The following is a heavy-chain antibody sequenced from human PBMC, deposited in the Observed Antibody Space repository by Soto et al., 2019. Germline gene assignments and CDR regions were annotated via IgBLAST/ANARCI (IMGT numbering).Heavy chain of an antibody. CDR3: ARYRAGHLDY. J-gene: IGHJ4*02. Sequence: SETLSLTCTVSGDSISRSSYFWSWIRQPAGKGLEWIGRIYSSGSANYNPSLQSRVTMSVDTSKNQFSLKLYSVTAADTAMYYCARYRAGHLDYWGQGTLVTVSS. CDR1: GDSISRSSYF. V-gene: IGHV4-61*02. CDR2: IYSSGSA.